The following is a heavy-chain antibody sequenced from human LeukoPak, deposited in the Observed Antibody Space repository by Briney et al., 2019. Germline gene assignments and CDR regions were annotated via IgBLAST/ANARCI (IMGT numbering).Heavy chain of an antibody. D-gene: IGHD6-19*01. Sequence: GGSLRLSCAASGFTVSSNYMSWVRQAPGKGLEWVSVIYTGGNTYYADSVKGRFTISRDNAKNSLYLQMNSLRAEDTAVYYCAGKTRIAVASDWGQGTLVTVSS. CDR2: IYTGGNT. V-gene: IGHV3-53*01. J-gene: IGHJ4*02. CDR3: AGKTRIAVASD. CDR1: GFTVSSNY.